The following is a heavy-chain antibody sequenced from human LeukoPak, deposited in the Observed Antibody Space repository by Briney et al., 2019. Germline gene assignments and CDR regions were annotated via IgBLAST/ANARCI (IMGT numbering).Heavy chain of an antibody. Sequence: ASVKVSCKASGYSFTGYYMNWVRQAPGQGLEWMGWINPKSGGTNDAQKFQGRVTMTRDTSISTAYMELSRLRSDDTAVYYCAREGDIVVVPAAMNYYMDVWGKGTTVTISS. J-gene: IGHJ6*03. CDR1: GYSFTGYY. D-gene: IGHD2-2*01. CDR2: INPKSGGT. V-gene: IGHV1-2*02. CDR3: AREGDIVVVPAAMNYYMDV.